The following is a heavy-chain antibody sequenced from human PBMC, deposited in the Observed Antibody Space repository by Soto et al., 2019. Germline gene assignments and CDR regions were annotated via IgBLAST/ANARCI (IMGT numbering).Heavy chain of an antibody. J-gene: IGHJ5*02. V-gene: IGHV3-23*01. D-gene: IGHD3-9*01. CDR3: AKLSHYDMLTGYPRWFDP. CDR2: ISGSGGST. Sequence: GGSLRLSCAASGFTFSSYAMSWVRQAPGKGLEWVSAISGSGGSTYYADSVKGRFTISRGNYKNTLYLQMNSLRAEDTAVYYCAKLSHYDMLTGYPRWFDPWGQGTLVTVSS. CDR1: GFTFSSYA.